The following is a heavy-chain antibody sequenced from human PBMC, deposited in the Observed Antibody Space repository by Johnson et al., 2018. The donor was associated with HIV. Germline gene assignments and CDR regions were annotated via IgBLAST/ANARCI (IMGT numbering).Heavy chain of an antibody. Sequence: QVQLVESGGGLVQPGGSLRLSCAASGFTFSDYYMSWIRQAPGKGLEWVLYISSSGSTIYYADSVKGRFTISRDNAKNSLYLQMNSLRAEDTAVYYCATPYSSSWFYAFDIWGQGTMVTVSS. V-gene: IGHV3-11*04. CDR1: GFTFSDYY. CDR2: ISSSGSTI. J-gene: IGHJ3*02. CDR3: ATPYSSSWFYAFDI. D-gene: IGHD6-13*01.